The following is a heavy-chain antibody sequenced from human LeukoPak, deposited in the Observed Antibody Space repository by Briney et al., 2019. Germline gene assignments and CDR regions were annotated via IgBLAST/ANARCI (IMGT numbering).Heavy chain of an antibody. CDR3: ARESIVGATKTFDY. J-gene: IGHJ4*02. D-gene: IGHD1-26*01. CDR1: GFTFSNYA. V-gene: IGHV3-23*01. CDR2: ISGNGGST. Sequence: GGSLRLSCTASGFTFSNYAMSWVRQAPGKGLEWVSAISGNGGSTFDADSVKGRFTISRDNAKNSLYLQMNSLRAEDTAVYYCARESIVGATKTFDYWGQGTLVTVSS.